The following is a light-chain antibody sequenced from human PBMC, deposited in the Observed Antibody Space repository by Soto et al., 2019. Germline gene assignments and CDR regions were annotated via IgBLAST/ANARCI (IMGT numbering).Light chain of an antibody. CDR2: EVS. CDR1: SSDVGGYSY. Sequence: QSALTQPPSASGSPGQSVTISCTGTSSDVGGYSYVSWYQQHPGKAPKLIIYEVSKWPSGVSHRFSGSKSGNTASLTVSGLQAEDEADYYCSSYAGSNNLIFGGGTKLTVL. J-gene: IGLJ2*01. CDR3: SSYAGSNNLI. V-gene: IGLV2-8*01.